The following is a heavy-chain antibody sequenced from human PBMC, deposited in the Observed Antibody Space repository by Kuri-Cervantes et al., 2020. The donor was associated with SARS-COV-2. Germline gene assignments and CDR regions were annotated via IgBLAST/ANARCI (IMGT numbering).Heavy chain of an antibody. Sequence: SETLSLTCTVSGGSISSSSYYWGWIRQPPGKGLEWIGSIYYSGSTYHNPSLKSRVTISVDTSKNQFSPKLSSVTAADTAVYYCARQMMSSITIFGVVITRNWFDPWGQGTLVTVSS. CDR2: IYYSGST. J-gene: IGHJ5*02. D-gene: IGHD3-3*01. CDR3: ARQMMSSITIFGVVITRNWFDP. CDR1: GGSISSSSYY. V-gene: IGHV4-39*01.